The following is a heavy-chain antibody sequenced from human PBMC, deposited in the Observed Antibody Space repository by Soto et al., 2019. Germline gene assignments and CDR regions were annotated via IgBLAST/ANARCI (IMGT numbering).Heavy chain of an antibody. CDR1: GYSFTSYW. D-gene: IGHD2-21*01. CDR2: IDPSGSYT. J-gene: IGHJ6*02. CDR3: ARHMVQNYGMAV. V-gene: IGHV5-10-1*01. Sequence: GESLKISCKGSGYSFTSYWISWVRQMPGKGLEWMGRIDPSGSYTNYSPSFQGHVTISADKSISTAYLQWSSLKASDTAMYYCARHMVQNYGMAVWGHGTTVTVSS.